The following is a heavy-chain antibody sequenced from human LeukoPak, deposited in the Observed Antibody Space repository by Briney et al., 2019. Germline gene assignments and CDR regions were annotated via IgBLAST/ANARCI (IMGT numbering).Heavy chain of an antibody. Sequence: GGSLRLSCVASGFPFSSYWMTWVRQAPGKGLEWVANIKQDGSKKSYVDSVKGRFTISRDNAKNSLYLQMNSLRAEDTAVYYCAKDLGGSSEIFDYWGQGTLVTVSS. CDR1: GFPFSSYW. V-gene: IGHV3-7*03. D-gene: IGHD1-26*01. CDR2: IKQDGSKK. J-gene: IGHJ4*02. CDR3: AKDLGGSSEIFDY.